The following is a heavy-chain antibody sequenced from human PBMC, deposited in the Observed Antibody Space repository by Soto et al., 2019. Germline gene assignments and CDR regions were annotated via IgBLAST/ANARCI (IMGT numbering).Heavy chain of an antibody. J-gene: IGHJ4*02. CDR1: GFTFTNYG. V-gene: IGHV3-23*01. CDR2: IGTSGATT. Sequence: EVQLLESGGGLVQPGGSLRLSCAASGFTFTNYGMSWVRQAPGKGLEWVSSIGTSGATTYYADSVKGRFTISRDNSKNTXXXXXXXXXXXXXXXXXXXXXXXXXXSXXWGQGTLVAVAS. CDR3: XXXXXXXXSXX.